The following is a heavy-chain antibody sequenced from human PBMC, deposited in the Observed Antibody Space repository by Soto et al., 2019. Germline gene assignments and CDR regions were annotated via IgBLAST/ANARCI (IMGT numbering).Heavy chain of an antibody. J-gene: IGHJ5*02. V-gene: IGHV1-24*01. D-gene: IGHD2-2*01. CDR2: FDPEDGET. Sequence: ASVKVSCKVSGYTLTELSMHWVRQAPGKGLEWMGGFDPEDGETIYAQKFQGIVTMTDDTSTDTAYMDLSSLRSEDTAVSSCATVHASSCFNWFDPWGQGTLVTVSS. CDR3: ATVHASSCFNWFDP. CDR1: GYTLTELS.